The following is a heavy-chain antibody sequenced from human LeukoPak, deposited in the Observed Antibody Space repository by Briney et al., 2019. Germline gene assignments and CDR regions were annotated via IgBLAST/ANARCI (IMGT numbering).Heavy chain of an antibody. J-gene: IGHJ4*02. D-gene: IGHD5-24*01. CDR1: GFTFRSHA. CDR2: INDDGSLT. Sequence: GGSLRLSCSAAGFTFRSHAMHWVRQAPGKGLEYVSTINDDGSLTYYADSVKGRFTISRDNSKNTVYLQMNNLRPDDSAVYHCLKGGRATIGPPKDWGQGTQVSVSS. CDR3: LKGGRATIGPPKD. V-gene: IGHV3-64D*08.